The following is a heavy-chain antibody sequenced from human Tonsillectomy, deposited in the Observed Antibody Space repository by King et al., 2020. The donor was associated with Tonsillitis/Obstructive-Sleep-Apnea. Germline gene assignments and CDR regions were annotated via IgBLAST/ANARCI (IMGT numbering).Heavy chain of an antibody. D-gene: IGHD4-17*01. CDR2: IYWDDDK. J-gene: IGHJ5*02. CDR1: GFSLSTSGVG. Sequence: TLKESGPTLVKPTQTLTLTCTFSGFSLSTSGVGVGWIRQPPGKALEWLALIYWDDDKRYSPSLKSRLTITKDTSKNQVALTMTNMDPVDTATYYCAHRPDDYGDYGDDGYHWFDPWGQGTLVTVSS. V-gene: IGHV2-5*02. CDR3: AHRPDDYGDYGDDGYHWFDP.